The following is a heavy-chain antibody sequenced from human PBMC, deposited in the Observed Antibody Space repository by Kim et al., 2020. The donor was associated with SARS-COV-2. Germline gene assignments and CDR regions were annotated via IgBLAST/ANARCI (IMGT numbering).Heavy chain of an antibody. CDR1: GFTFSSYW. Sequence: GGSLRLSCAASGFTFSSYWMHWVRQAPGKGLVWVSRINNEGSSTSYADSVKGRFTISRDNAKNTLYLQMNSLRAEDTAVYYCARRAYSSGWWYFDYWGQG. V-gene: IGHV3-74*01. D-gene: IGHD6-19*01. J-gene: IGHJ4*02. CDR3: ARRAYSSGWWYFDY. CDR2: INNEGSST.